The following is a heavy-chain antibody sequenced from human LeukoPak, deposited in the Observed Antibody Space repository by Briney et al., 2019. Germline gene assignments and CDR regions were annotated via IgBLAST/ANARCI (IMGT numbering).Heavy chain of an antibody. CDR2: ILTSDGNP. CDR3: ARTSGWYPYFDY. D-gene: IGHD6-19*01. CDR1: GFTFTTYA. V-gene: IGHV3-23*01. Sequence: GGSLRLSCAASGFTFTTYAMNWVRQAPGKGLEWISSILTSDGNPYFADSVKGLFTISRDNSKNTVDLQMNSLRAEDTAVYYCARTSGWYPYFDYWGQGTLVTVSS. J-gene: IGHJ4*02.